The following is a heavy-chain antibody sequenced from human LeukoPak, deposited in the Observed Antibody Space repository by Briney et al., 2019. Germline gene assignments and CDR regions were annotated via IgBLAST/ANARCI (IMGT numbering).Heavy chain of an antibody. CDR3: ARDRGSSGWFDY. V-gene: IGHV4-61*09. J-gene: IGHJ4*02. CDR1: GGSVSSGSYY. D-gene: IGHD6-19*01. Sequence: SQTLSLTCTVSGGSVSSGSYYWSWIRQPAGEGLEWIGHIYTSGSTNYSPSLQSRVTISVDTSKNQFSLELISVTATDTAVYYCARDRGSSGWFDYWGQGTLVTVSS. CDR2: IYTSGST.